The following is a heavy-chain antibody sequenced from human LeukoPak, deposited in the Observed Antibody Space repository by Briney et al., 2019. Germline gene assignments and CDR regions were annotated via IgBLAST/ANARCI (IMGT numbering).Heavy chain of an antibody. Sequence: SETQSLTCAVSGGSISSGGYSWSWIRQPPGKGLEWIGYIYHSGSTYYNPSLKSRVTISVDRSKNQFSLKLSSVTAADTAVYYCARARNYYDFWGQGTLVTVSS. V-gene: IGHV4-30-2*01. D-gene: IGHD3-22*01. CDR3: ARARNYYDF. J-gene: IGHJ4*02. CDR2: IYHSGST. CDR1: GGSISSGGYS.